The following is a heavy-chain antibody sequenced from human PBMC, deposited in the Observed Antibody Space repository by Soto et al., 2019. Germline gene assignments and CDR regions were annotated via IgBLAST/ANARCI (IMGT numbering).Heavy chain of an antibody. CDR1: GGSISSYY. J-gene: IGHJ6*02. CDR3: ARDYYYYYGMDV. V-gene: IGHV4-59*01. CDR2: IYYSGST. Sequence: SETLSLTCTVSGGSISSYYWSWIRQPPGKGLEWIGYIYYSGSTNYNPSLKSRVTISVDTSKNQSSLKLSSVTAADTAVYYCARDYYYYYGMDVWGQGTTVTVSS.